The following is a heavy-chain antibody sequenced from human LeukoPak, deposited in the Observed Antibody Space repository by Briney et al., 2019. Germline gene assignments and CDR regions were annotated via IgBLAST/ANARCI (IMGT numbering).Heavy chain of an antibody. V-gene: IGHV3-48*01. J-gene: IGHJ4*02. CDR3: ARKRITIFGVVKGLDY. D-gene: IGHD3-3*01. Sequence: PGGSLRLSCAASGFTFSSYSMNWVRQAPGKGLEWVSYISSSSSTIYYADSVKGRFTISRDNAKNSLYLQMNSLRAEDTAVYYCARKRITIFGVVKGLDYWAREPWSPSPQ. CDR1: GFTFSSYS. CDR2: ISSSSSTI.